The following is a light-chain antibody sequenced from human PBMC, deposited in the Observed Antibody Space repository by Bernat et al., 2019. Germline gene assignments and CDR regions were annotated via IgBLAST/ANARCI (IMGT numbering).Light chain of an antibody. CDR1: SLRSYY. CDR3: NSRDSSGNHF. CDR2: GKN. V-gene: IGLV3-19*01. J-gene: IGLJ1*01. Sequence: SSELTQDPAVSVALGQTVRITCQGDSLRSYYASWYQQKPGQAPVLVIYGKNNRPSGIPDRFSGSSSGNTASLTITGAQAEDEADYYCNSRDSSGNHFFGTGTKVPVL.